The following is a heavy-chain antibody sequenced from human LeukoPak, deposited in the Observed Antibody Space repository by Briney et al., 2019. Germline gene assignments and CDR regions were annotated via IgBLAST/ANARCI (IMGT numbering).Heavy chain of an antibody. CDR2: IYTSGST. Sequence: PSETLSLTCTVSGGSISSYYWSWIRQPAGKGLEWIGRIYTSGSTNYNPSLKSRVTMSVDTSKNQFSLKLSSVTAADTAAYYCARVLRITIFGVVSSYFDYWGQGTLVTVSS. J-gene: IGHJ4*02. CDR3: ARVLRITIFGVVSSYFDY. V-gene: IGHV4-4*07. D-gene: IGHD3-3*01. CDR1: GGSISSYY.